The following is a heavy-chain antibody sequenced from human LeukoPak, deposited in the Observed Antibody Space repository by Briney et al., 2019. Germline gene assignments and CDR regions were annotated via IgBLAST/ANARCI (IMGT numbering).Heavy chain of an antibody. V-gene: IGHV4-39*07. Sequence: SETLSLTCSVSGVSISSGSNYWGWIRQPPGKTLEWIGNIYSSGSTYYNSSLKSRVIILIDTSKNHFSLTLSSVTAADTAVYYCTRSDGYGLVGIWGQGTMVTVSS. CDR2: IYSSGST. CDR1: GVSISSGSNY. J-gene: IGHJ3*01. D-gene: IGHD3-10*01. CDR3: TRSDGYGLVGI.